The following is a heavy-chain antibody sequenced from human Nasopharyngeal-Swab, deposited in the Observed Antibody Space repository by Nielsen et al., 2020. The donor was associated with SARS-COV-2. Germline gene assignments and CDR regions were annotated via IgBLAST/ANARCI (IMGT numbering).Heavy chain of an antibody. J-gene: IGHJ4*02. CDR3: VRDWSSPSKTAFDY. V-gene: IGHV4-61*02. D-gene: IGHD6-6*01. CDR1: GGSLRSGDYY. Sequence: LRLSWDVFGGSLRSGDYYWSWIRQPAGEGLEWIGRIYTNGGTNYNPSLTSRVTISVDMSKNQFSLKLTSVTAADTAVYYCVRDWSSPSKTAFDYWGQGILVTVSS. CDR2: IYTNGGT.